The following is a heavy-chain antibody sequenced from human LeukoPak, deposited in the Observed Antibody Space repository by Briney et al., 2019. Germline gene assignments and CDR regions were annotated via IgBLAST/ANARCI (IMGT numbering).Heavy chain of an antibody. V-gene: IGHV1-69*13. CDR2: IIPIFGTA. CDR3: AGETPDYSIGY. Sequence: GASVKVSCKASVGTFSSYAISWVRQAPGQGLEWMGGIIPIFGTANYAQKFQGRVTITADESTSTAYMELSSLRSGDTAVYYCAGETPDYSIGYWGQGTLVTVSS. J-gene: IGHJ4*02. D-gene: IGHD4-11*01. CDR1: VGTFSSYA.